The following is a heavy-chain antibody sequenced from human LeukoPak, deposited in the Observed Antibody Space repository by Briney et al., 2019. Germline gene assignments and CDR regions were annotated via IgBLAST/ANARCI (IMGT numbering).Heavy chain of an antibody. CDR3: ASSEYYYDSSGYPYNYFDY. J-gene: IGHJ4*02. D-gene: IGHD3-22*01. CDR2: IYPGDSDT. CDR1: GYSFTSYW. V-gene: IGHV5-51*01. Sequence: GESLKISCKGSGYSFTSYWIGWVRQMPGKGLEWMGIIYPGDSDTRHSPSFQGQVTISADKSISTAYLQWSSLKASDTAMYYCASSEYYYDSSGYPYNYFDYWGQGTLVTASS.